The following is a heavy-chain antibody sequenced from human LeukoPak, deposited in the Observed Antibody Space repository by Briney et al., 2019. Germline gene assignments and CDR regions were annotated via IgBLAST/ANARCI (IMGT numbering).Heavy chain of an antibody. CDR1: GFTFSSYA. Sequence: GGSLRLSCAASGFTFSSYAMSWVRQAPGKGLEWVSAISGSGGSTYYADSVKGRFTIPRDNSKNTLYLQMNSLRAEDTAVYYCAKDPSRLYYYDSSGSRYFQHWGQGTLVTISS. V-gene: IGHV3-23*01. J-gene: IGHJ1*01. CDR2: ISGSGGST. CDR3: AKDPSRLYYYDSSGSRYFQH. D-gene: IGHD3-22*01.